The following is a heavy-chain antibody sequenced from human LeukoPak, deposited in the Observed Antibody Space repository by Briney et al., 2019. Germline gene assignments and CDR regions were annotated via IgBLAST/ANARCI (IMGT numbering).Heavy chain of an antibody. CDR1: GFTFSSYW. D-gene: IGHD6-13*01. J-gene: IGHJ4*02. CDR3: ARESSWYREIDY. CDR2: IKQDGSEK. Sequence: PGGSLRLSCAAPGFTFSSYWMSWVRQAPGKGLEWVANIKQDGSEKYYVDSVKGRFTISRDNAKNSLYLQMNSLRAEDTAVYYCARESSWYREIDYWGQGTLVTVSS. V-gene: IGHV3-7*01.